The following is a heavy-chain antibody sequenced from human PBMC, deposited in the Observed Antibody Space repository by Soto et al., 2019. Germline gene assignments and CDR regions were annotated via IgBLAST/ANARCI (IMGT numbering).Heavy chain of an antibody. CDR1: GGSISSYY. Sequence: KSSETLSLSCTVSGGSISSYYWSGIRQPPGKGLEWIGYIYYSGSTNYNPSLKSRVTISVDTSKNQFSLKLSSVTAADTAVYYCARLSSTVTTNDYWGQGTLVTVSS. J-gene: IGHJ4*02. D-gene: IGHD4-17*01. CDR3: ARLSSTVTTNDY. CDR2: IYYSGST. V-gene: IGHV4-59*08.